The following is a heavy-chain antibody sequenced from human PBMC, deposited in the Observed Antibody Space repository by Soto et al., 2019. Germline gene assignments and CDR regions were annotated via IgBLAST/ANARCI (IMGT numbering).Heavy chain of an antibody. V-gene: IGHV1-69*01. Sequence: QVQLVQSGAEVKKPGSSVKVSCKASGGTFSSYAISWVRQAPGQGLEWMGGIIPIFGTANYAQKFQGRVTITADESTSTADMELSSLRSEDTAVYYCARTLVGATKKTPSSYYYYGMDVWGQGTTVTVSS. D-gene: IGHD1-26*01. J-gene: IGHJ6*02. CDR1: GGTFSSYA. CDR2: IIPIFGTA. CDR3: ARTLVGATKKTPSSYYYYGMDV.